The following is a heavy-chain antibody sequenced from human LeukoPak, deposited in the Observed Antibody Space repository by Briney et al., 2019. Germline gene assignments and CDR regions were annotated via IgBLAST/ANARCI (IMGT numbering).Heavy chain of an antibody. CDR3: ARDKGSGENLNYGMDV. V-gene: IGHV1-2*02. CDR1: GYTFTGYY. Sequence: GASVKVSCKASGYTFTGYYMHWVRQAPGQGLEWMGWINPNSGGTNYAQKFQGRVTMTTDTSTSTAYMELRSLRSDDTAVYYCARDKGSGENLNYGMDVWGQGTTVTVSS. CDR2: INPNSGGT. D-gene: IGHD5-12*01. J-gene: IGHJ6*02.